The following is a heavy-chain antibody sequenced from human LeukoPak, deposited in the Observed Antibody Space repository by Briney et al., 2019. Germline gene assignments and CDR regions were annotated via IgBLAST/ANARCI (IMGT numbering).Heavy chain of an antibody. V-gene: IGHV4-4*07. CDR2: IYSSGST. D-gene: IGHD6-6*01. CDR1: GGSISNYY. Sequence: SETLSLTCTVSGGSISNYYWSWIRQPAGKGLEYIGRIYSSGSTNYNPSLKSRVTMSVDTSKNQFSLQLTSVTVADTAVYYCARLSSSSIHFDYWGQGTLVTVSS. J-gene: IGHJ4*02. CDR3: ARLSSSSIHFDY.